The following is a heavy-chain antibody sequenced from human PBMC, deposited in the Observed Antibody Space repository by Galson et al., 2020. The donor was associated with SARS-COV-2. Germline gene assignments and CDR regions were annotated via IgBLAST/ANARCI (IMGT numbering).Heavy chain of an antibody. J-gene: IGHJ6*03. V-gene: IGHV4-30-2*01. CDR3: ARGSSRYCSSTSCYRYYYYYMDV. Sequence: SETLSLTCAVSGTSISSGSYSWNWIRQPPGKGLEWMGYISHSGGTYYNPSLKSRVTISVDTSKNQFSLKLSSVTAADTAVYYCARGSSRYCSSTSCYRYYYYYMDVWGKGTTVTVSS. D-gene: IGHD2-2*01. CDR1: GTSISSGSYS. CDR2: ISHSGGT.